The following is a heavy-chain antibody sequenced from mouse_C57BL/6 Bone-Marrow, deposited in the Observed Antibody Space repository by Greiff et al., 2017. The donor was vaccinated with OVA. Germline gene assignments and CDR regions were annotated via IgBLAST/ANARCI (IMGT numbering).Heavy chain of an antibody. D-gene: IGHD1-1*01. CDR2: ISNGGGST. V-gene: IGHV5-12*01. CDR1: GFTFSDYY. CDR3: ARQGTTVVADAMDY. Sequence: EVQVVESGGGLVQPGGSLKLSCAASGFTFSDYYMYWVRQTPEKRLEWVAYISNGGGSTYYPDTVKGRFTISRDNAKNTLYLQMIRLKSEETAMYYCARQGTTVVADAMDYWGQGTSVTVSS. J-gene: IGHJ4*01.